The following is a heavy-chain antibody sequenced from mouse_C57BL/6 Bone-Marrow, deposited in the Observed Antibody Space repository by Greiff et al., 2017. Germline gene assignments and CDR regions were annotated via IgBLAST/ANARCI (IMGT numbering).Heavy chain of an antibody. J-gene: IGHJ1*03. V-gene: IGHV1-81*01. CDR1: GYTFTSSG. D-gene: IGHD2-2*01. CDR3: ARYGYKTWYFDV. CDR2: IYPRSGNT. Sequence: VKLMESGAELARPGASVKLSCKASGYTFTSSGISWVKQRTGQGLEWIGEIYPRSGNTYYNEKFKGKATLTADKSSSTAYMELRSLTSEDSAVYFCARYGYKTWYFDVWGTGTTVTVSS.